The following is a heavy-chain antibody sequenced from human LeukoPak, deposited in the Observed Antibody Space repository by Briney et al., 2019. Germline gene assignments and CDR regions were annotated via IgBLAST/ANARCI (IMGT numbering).Heavy chain of an antibody. J-gene: IGHJ6*03. V-gene: IGHV3-30*02. CDR3: AKDPTYYDFWSGYYEAPNYMDV. CDR1: GFTFSNYG. D-gene: IGHD3-3*01. Sequence: GGSLRLSCAASGFTFSNYGMHWVRQAPGKGLEWVALISFDGSQKYYADSVKGRFTISRDNAKNTLYLQMNSLRAEDTAVYYCAKDPTYYDFWSGYYEAPNYMDVWGKGTTVTVSS. CDR2: ISFDGSQK.